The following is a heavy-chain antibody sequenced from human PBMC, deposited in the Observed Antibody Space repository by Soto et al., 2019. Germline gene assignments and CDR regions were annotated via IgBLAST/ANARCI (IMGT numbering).Heavy chain of an antibody. J-gene: IGHJ6*02. D-gene: IGHD2-15*01. V-gene: IGHV1-69*06. CDR3: ARSVLRRPHNPSRCFGLDV. CDR2: IIPVLGTV. Sequence: QGQLVQSGAEVKKPGSSVKVSCRASGGTFTNSVITWVRQGPGQGLEFMGGIIPVLGTVDYAENFQGRVTLTADTATTTVYLEMPSLRYDDTAVYYCARSVLRRPHNPSRCFGLDVWGHGTAVSV. CDR1: GGTFTNSV.